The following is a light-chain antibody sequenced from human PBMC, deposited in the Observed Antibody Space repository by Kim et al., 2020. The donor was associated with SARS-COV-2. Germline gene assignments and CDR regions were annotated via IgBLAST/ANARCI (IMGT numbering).Light chain of an antibody. J-gene: IGKJ2*01. V-gene: IGKV1-12*02. CDR1: QDVRNW. Sequence: ASVGDRVTITCRARQDVRNWLAWYQQKPGKAPKLLVYAASTLQSGVPSRFSGSGSGTEFTLTISSLQPEDLGTYYCQQANSFPSTFGQGTKVDIK. CDR3: QQANSFPST. CDR2: AAS.